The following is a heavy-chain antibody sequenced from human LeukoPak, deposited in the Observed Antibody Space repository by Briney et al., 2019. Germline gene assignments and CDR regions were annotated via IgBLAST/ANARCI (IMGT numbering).Heavy chain of an antibody. CDR2: ISWSSGSI. CDR3: AKDMRGGGSLGGFGW. D-gene: IGHD2-15*01. V-gene: IGHV3-9*01. J-gene: IGHJ4*02. CDR1: GFTFDGYA. Sequence: GGSLRLSCAASGFTFDGYAMHWVRQAPGKGLEWVSGISWSSGSIDYADSVKGRFTISRDNAKNSLYLQMNSLRAEDTALYYCAKDMRGGGSLGGFGWWGQGTLVTVSS.